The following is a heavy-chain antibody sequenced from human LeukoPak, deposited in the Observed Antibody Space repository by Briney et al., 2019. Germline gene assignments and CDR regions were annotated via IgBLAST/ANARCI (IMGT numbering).Heavy chain of an antibody. V-gene: IGHV4-34*01. CDR3: ARGGLRFQKY. D-gene: IGHD3-3*01. CDR1: GGSFSGYY. CDR2: IDHSGST. J-gene: IGHJ4*02. Sequence: SETLSLTCAVCGGSFSGYYWSWIRQPPGKGLEWIGEIDHSGSTNYNPSLKSRVTISVDTSKNQFSLKLSSVTAADTAVYYCARGGLRFQKYWGQGTLVTVSS.